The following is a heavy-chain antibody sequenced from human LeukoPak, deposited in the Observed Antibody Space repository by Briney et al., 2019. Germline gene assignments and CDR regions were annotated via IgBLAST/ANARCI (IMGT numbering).Heavy chain of an antibody. CDR1: GFTFSSYE. J-gene: IGHJ4*02. CDR3: ASDQRYAFDH. Sequence: GGSLRLSCAASGFTFSSYEMNWVRQAPGKGLEWVSNIRTSAEGANYASYADSVKGRVTISRDDAKNTLYLHMNSLRDDDTAVYYCASDQRYAFDHWGQGSLVTVSS. D-gene: IGHD3-9*01. CDR2: IRTSAEGANYA. V-gene: IGHV3-48*03.